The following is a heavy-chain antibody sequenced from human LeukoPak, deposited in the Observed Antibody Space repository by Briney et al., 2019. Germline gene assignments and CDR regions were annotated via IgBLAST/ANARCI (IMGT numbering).Heavy chain of an antibody. J-gene: IGHJ4*02. Sequence: PSETLSLTCAVSGGSISSSNWWSWVRQSPEKGLEWIGEIYHTGSTNYNPSLKSRVTISVDKSENQFSLKLSSVTAADTAVYYCASPYSGAWYGTLGYWGQGTLVTVSS. CDR1: GGSISSSNW. D-gene: IGHD6-19*01. V-gene: IGHV4-4*02. CDR3: ASPYSGAWYGTLGY. CDR2: IYHTGST.